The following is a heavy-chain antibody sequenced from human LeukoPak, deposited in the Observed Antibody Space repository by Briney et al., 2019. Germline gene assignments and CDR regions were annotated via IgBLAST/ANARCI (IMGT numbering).Heavy chain of an antibody. Sequence: GGSLRLSCTASGFTFSDYAMSWVRQAPGKGLEWVANIKQDGSEKYYVDSVKGRFTISRDNAKNSLYLQMNSLRAEDTAVYYCARDQGTRIVVVPAYDYYYGMDVWGKGTTVTVSS. V-gene: IGHV3-7*03. CDR1: GFTFSDYA. J-gene: IGHJ6*04. D-gene: IGHD2-2*01. CDR2: IKQDGSEK. CDR3: ARDQGTRIVVVPAYDYYYGMDV.